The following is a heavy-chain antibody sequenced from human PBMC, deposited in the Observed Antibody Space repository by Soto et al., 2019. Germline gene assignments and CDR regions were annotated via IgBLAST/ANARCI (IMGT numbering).Heavy chain of an antibody. V-gene: IGHV4-30-4*01. J-gene: IGHJ6*02. CDR2: IYYSGST. CDR3: RGYCSSTSCYGPYYYYGMDV. CDR1: GGSISSGDYY. D-gene: IGHD2-2*01. Sequence: LSLTCTVSGGSISSGDYYWSWIRQPPGKGLEWIGYIYYSGSTYYNPSLKSRVTISVDTSKNQFSLKLSSVTAADTAVYYCRGYCSSTSCYGPYYYYGMDVWGQGTTVTVSS.